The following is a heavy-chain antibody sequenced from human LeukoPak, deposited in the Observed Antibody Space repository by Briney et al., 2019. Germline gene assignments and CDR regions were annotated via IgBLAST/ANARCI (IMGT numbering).Heavy chain of an antibody. CDR3: ARVDARRGYYYYYGMDV. CDR2: INPNSGGT. V-gene: IGHV1-2*02. CDR1: GYTFTGYY. Sequence: ASVKVSCKASGYTFTGYYMHWVRQAPGQGLEWMGWINPNSGGTNYAQKFQGRVTMTRDTSISTAYMKLSRLRSDDTAVYYCARVDARRGYYYYYGMDVWGQGTTVTVSS. J-gene: IGHJ6*02. D-gene: IGHD1-14*01.